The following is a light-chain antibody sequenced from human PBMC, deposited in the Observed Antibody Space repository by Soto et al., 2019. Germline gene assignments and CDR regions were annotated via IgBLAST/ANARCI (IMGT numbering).Light chain of an antibody. J-gene: IGLJ1*01. CDR3: QSYDNSLSGSL. CDR2: GDS. V-gene: IGLV1-40*01. Sequence: QSVLTQPPSVSGSPGQRVTISCTGSSSNIGAGYDVHWYQQLPGTAPKLLIYGDSNRPSGVPDRFSGSKSGTSTSLAITGLQAEDEADYYCQSYDNSLSGSLFGTGTQVTVL. CDR1: SSNIGAGYD.